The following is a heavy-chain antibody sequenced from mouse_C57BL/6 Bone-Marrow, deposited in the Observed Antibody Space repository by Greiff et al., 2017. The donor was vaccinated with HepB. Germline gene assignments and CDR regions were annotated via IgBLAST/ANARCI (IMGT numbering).Heavy chain of an antibody. CDR1: GFTFSSYA. CDR3: ARENGYDWCFDV. Sequence: EVKLVESGGGLVKPGGSLKLSCAASGFTFSSYAMSWVRQTPEKRLEWVATISDGGSYTYYPDNVKGRFTISRDNAKNNLYLQMSHLKSEDTAMYYCARENGYDWCFDVWGTGTTVTVSS. D-gene: IGHD2-2*01. V-gene: IGHV5-4*01. CDR2: ISDGGSYT. J-gene: IGHJ1*03.